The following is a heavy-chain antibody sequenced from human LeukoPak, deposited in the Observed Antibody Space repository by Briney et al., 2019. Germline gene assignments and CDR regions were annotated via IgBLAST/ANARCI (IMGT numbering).Heavy chain of an antibody. D-gene: IGHD2-15*01. CDR3: ARQDNAFDI. J-gene: IGHJ3*02. CDR2: IYNSGST. CDR1: GGSISSYY. Sequence: SETLSLTCTVSGGSISSYYWSWIRQPPGKGLEWIGYIYNSGSTNYNPSLKSRVTMSLDTSKNQFSLQLSSVTAADTAVYYCARQDNAFDIWGQGTIVTVSS. V-gene: IGHV4-59*08.